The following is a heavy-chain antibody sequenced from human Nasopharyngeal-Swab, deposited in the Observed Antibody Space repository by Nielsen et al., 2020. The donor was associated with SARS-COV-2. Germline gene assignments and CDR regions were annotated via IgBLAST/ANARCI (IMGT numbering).Heavy chain of an antibody. CDR1: GGSISSGDYY. CDR3: ARCGYSYPTGPPLPLDY. V-gene: IGHV4-30-4*01. Sequence: SETLSLTCTVSGGSISSGDYYWSWIRQPPGKGLEWIGYIYYSGSTYYNPSLKRRVTISVDTSKNQFSLKLSSVTAADTAVYYCARCGYSYPTGPPLPLDYWGQGTLVTVSS. CDR2: IYYSGST. D-gene: IGHD5-18*01. J-gene: IGHJ4*02.